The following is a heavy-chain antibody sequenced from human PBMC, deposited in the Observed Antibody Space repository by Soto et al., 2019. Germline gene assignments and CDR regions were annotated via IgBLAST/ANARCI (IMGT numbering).Heavy chain of an antibody. CDR1: GFTFSSYG. J-gene: IGHJ6*02. D-gene: IGHD6-13*01. CDR2: ISYDGSNK. CDR3: AKDHPDGLRYSSRWYGLDV. Sequence: QVQLVESGGGVVQPGRSLRLSCAASGFTFSSYGMHCVRQAPGKGLEWVAVISYDGSNKYYADSVKGRFTISRDNSKNTLYLQMNSLRAEDTAVYYCAKDHPDGLRYSSRWYGLDVWGQGTTVTVSS. V-gene: IGHV3-30*18.